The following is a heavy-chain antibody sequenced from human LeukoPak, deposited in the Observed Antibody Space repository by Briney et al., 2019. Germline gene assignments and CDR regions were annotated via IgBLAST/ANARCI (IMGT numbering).Heavy chain of an antibody. J-gene: IGHJ4*02. CDR1: GYSISSGYY. Sequence: SETLSLTCTVSGYSISSGYYWGWIRQPPGKGLEWIGSIYHSGSTYYNPSLKSRVSMSVDTSKNQFSLKLTSVTAADTAVYYCARGGTATVVTMWGQGILVTVSS. D-gene: IGHD4-23*01. V-gene: IGHV4-38-2*02. CDR3: ARGGTATVVTM. CDR2: IYHSGST.